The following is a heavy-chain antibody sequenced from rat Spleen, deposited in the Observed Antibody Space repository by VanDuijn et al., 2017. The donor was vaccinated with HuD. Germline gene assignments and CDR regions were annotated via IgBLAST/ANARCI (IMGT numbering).Heavy chain of an antibody. V-gene: IGHV5S10*01. CDR3: ATQDTSGYSNWFTY. D-gene: IGHD4-3*01. CDR1: GFTFSDYN. Sequence: EVQLVESGGGLVQPGRSLKLSCAASGFTFSDYNMAWVRQAPKKGLEWVATIIYDGSRTFYRDSVKGRFTISRDNAKSTLYLQMDSLTSEDTATYYCATQDTSGYSNWFTYWGQGTLVTVSS. CDR2: IIYDGSRT. J-gene: IGHJ3*01.